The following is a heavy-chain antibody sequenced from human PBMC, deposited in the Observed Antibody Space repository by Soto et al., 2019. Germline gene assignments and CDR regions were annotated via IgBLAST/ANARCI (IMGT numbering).Heavy chain of an antibody. Sequence: GGSLRLSCAASGFTFSSCSMNWVRQAPGKGLEWVSYISSSSSIIYYADSVKGRFTISRDNAKNSLYLQMNSPRDEDTAVYYCARDHNWNTGYFDYWGQGTLVTVSS. D-gene: IGHD1-20*01. J-gene: IGHJ4*02. CDR3: ARDHNWNTGYFDY. CDR2: ISSSSSII. V-gene: IGHV3-48*02. CDR1: GFTFSSCS.